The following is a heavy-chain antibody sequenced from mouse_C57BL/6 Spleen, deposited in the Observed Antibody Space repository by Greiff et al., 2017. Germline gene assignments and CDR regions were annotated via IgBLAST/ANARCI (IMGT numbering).Heavy chain of an antibody. CDR2: ISSGGSYT. V-gene: IGHV5-6*01. CDR1: GFTFSSYG. J-gene: IGHJ2*01. Sequence: EVQLQQSGGDLVKPGGSLKLSCAASGFTFSSYGMSWVRQTPDKRLEWVATISSGGSYTYYPDSVKGRFTISRDNAKNTLYLQMSSLKSEDTAMYYCARHEVLYYGNFFDYWGQGTTLTVSS. D-gene: IGHD2-1*01. CDR3: ARHEVLYYGNFFDY.